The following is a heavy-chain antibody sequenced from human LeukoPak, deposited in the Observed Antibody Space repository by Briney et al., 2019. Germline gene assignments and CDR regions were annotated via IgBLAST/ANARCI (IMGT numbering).Heavy chain of an antibody. J-gene: IGHJ1*01. CDR1: GYTFTSYG. V-gene: IGHV1-18*01. CDR3: ARDSRYCSSTSCYAGRYFQH. CDR2: ISAYNGNT. D-gene: IGHD2-2*01. Sequence: ASVKVSCKASGYTFTSYGISWVRQAPGQGLEWMGWISAYNGNTNYAQKLQGRVTMTTDTSTSTAYMELRSLRSDDTAVYYCARDSRYCSSTSCYAGRYFQHWGQGTLVTVSS.